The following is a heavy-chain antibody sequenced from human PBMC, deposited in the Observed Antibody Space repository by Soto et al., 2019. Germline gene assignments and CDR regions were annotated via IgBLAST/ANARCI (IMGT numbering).Heavy chain of an antibody. Sequence: SETLSLTCTVSGGSISSDANFWSWIRQLPGRGLEWIGYISYTGRTYYTPSLNSRLTISLDTSKNLFSLRLSAVTAADTAVYFCARGSFSSSSSWFDPWGQGTLVTVSS. D-gene: IGHD6-6*01. CDR3: ARGSFSSSSSWFDP. CDR2: ISYTGRT. CDR1: GGSISSDANF. J-gene: IGHJ5*02. V-gene: IGHV4-31*03.